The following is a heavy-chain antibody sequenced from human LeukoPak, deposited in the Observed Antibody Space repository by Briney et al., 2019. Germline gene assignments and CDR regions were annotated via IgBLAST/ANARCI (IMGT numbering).Heavy chain of an antibody. CDR2: MNPNSGNT. D-gene: IGHD3-10*01. V-gene: IGHV1-8*02. CDR1: GGTFSSYA. J-gene: IGHJ4*02. CDR3: ARGPGAAMVRGVWRGYFDY. Sequence: GASVKVSCKASGGTFSSYAISWVRQAPGQGLEWMGWMNPNSGNTGYAQKFQGRVTMTRNTSISTAYMELSSLRSEDTAVYYCARGPGAAMVRGVWRGYFDYWGQGTLVTVSS.